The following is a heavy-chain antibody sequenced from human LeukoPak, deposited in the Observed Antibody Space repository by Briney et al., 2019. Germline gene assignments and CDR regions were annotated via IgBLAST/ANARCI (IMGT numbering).Heavy chain of an antibody. D-gene: IGHD1-26*01. CDR3: LRGRNWEQS. J-gene: IGHJ4*02. CDR2: INQSGVT. Sequence: SETLSLTCAVYVGSFRTYYSSCFRQPPGKGLEWIGEINQSGVTHYNPSLKSRLTISGDTSNNQFSLKLTSVTAADTAVYFCLRGRNWEQSWGQGTLVTVSS. CDR1: VGSFRTYY. V-gene: IGHV4-34*01.